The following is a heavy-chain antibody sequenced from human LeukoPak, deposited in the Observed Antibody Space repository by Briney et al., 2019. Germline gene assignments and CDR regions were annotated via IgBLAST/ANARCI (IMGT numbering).Heavy chain of an antibody. D-gene: IGHD3-22*01. CDR2: IYHSGST. J-gene: IGHJ4*02. Sequence: PSQTLSLTCTVSGGSISSGGYYWSWIRQPPGKGLEWIGYIYHSGSTYYNPSLKSRVTISVDRSKNQFSLKLSSVTAADTAVYYCASDSSGYYYLDYWGQGTLVTVSS. V-gene: IGHV4-30-2*01. CDR1: GGSISSGGYY. CDR3: ASDSSGYYYLDY.